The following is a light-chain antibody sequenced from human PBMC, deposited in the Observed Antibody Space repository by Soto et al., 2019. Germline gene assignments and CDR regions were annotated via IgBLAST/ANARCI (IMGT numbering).Light chain of an antibody. V-gene: IGKV3-15*01. J-gene: IGKJ4*01. Sequence: EIVMTQSPATLSVSPGERATLSCRASQSVSSNLAWYQQKPGQAPRLLIYGASTRATDIPARFSGSGSGTEFTLTISSLRSEDLAVYYCQQYNNWPPVTFGGGTKVEIK. CDR1: QSVSSN. CDR2: GAS. CDR3: QQYNNWPPVT.